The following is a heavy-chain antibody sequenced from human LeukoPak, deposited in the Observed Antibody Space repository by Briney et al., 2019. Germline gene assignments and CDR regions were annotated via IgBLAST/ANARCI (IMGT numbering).Heavy chain of an antibody. CDR2: IYYSGST. D-gene: IGHD3-9*01. CDR1: GGSISSYY. V-gene: IGHV4-59*01. CDR3: ARRGDILTGHYGGARAGWFDP. J-gene: IGHJ5*02. Sequence: SETLSLTCTVSGGSISSYYWSWIRQPPGKGLEWIGYIYYSGSTNYNPSLKSRVTISLDTSKNQFSLKLSSATAADTAVYYCARRGDILTGHYGGARAGWFDPWGQGTLVTVSS.